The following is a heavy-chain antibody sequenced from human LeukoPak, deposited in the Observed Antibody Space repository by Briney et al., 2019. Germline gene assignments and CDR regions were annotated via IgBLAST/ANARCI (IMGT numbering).Heavy chain of an antibody. J-gene: IGHJ4*02. Sequence: PGGSLRPSCAASGFTVSSNYMSWVRQAPGKGLEWVSVIYSGGSTYYADSVKGRFTISRDNSKNTLYLQMNSLRAEDTAVYYCARELGISFFLGYWGQGTLVTVSS. V-gene: IGHV3-66*02. CDR3: ARELGISFFLGY. D-gene: IGHD7-27*01. CDR2: IYSGGST. CDR1: GFTVSSNY.